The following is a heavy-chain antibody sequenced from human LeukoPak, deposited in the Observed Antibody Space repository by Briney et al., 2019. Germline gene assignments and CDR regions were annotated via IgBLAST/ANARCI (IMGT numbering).Heavy chain of an antibody. CDR3: AGTTGSYYMGV. Sequence: KPSETLSLTCTVSGGSISSSSYYWGWIRQPPGKGLEWIGSIYYSGSTYYNPSLKSRVTISVDTSNNQFSLNLSSVTAADTAIYYCAGTTGSYYMGVWGKGTTVTVSS. J-gene: IGHJ6*03. CDR2: IYYSGST. V-gene: IGHV4-39*01. CDR1: GGSISSSSYY. D-gene: IGHD1-26*01.